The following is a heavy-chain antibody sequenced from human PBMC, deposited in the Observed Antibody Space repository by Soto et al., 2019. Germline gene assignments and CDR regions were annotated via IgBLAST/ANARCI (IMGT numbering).Heavy chain of an antibody. V-gene: IGHV3-30-3*01. Sequence: GGSLRLSCAASGFTFSSYAMHWVRQAPGKGLEWVAVISYDGSNKYYADSVKGRFTISRDNSKNTLYLQMNSLRAEDTAVYYCAKEFVVKSMDVWGQGTTVTVSS. J-gene: IGHJ6*02. CDR2: ISYDGSNK. CDR1: GFTFSSYA. D-gene: IGHD2-15*01. CDR3: AKEFVVKSMDV.